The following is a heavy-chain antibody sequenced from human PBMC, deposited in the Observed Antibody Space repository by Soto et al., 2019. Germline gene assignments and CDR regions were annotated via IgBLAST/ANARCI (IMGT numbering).Heavy chain of an antibody. J-gene: IGHJ3*02. CDR3: ARAIGLLWSGEFPHHAFDI. D-gene: IGHD3-10*01. Sequence: SVTIPLTWSVAEGYSRGGGDCWSRKRQPPGKGLEWIGYIYYSGSTYYNPSLKSRVTISVDTSKNQFSLKLSSVTAADTAVYYCARAIGLLWSGEFPHHAFDIWCHALMVTVS. CDR2: IYYSGST. V-gene: IGHV4-30-4*01. CDR1: EGYSRGGGDC.